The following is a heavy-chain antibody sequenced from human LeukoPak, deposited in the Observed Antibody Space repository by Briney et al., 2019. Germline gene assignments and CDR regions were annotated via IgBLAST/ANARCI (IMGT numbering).Heavy chain of an antibody. CDR1: GYSFPNYW. V-gene: IGHV5-51*01. J-gene: IGHJ5*02. Sequence: GESLKISCKGSGYSFPNYWIGWVRQMPGKGLEWMGIIYPGDSHTRYSPTFQDQVTISVDKSISTAYLQWSSLKASDTAMYYCARGPYAYTSSATLGSYNWFDPWGQGSLVTVSS. D-gene: IGHD2-2*02. CDR2: IYPGDSHT. CDR3: ARGPYAYTSSATLGSYNWFDP.